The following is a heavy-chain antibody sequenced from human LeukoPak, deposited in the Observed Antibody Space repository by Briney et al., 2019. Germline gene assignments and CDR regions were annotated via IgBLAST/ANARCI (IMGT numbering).Heavy chain of an antibody. J-gene: IGHJ4*02. V-gene: IGHV3-48*03. D-gene: IGHD4-17*01. CDR2: ISSRDSTI. CDR1: GFTFSSYE. Sequence: PGRSLRLSCAASGFTFSSYEMNWVRQAPGKGLEWVSYISSRDSTIYYADSVKGRFTISRDNAKNSLYLQMNSLRAVDTAVYYCARRPDYGDCFDYWGQGTLVTVSS. CDR3: ARRPDYGDCFDY.